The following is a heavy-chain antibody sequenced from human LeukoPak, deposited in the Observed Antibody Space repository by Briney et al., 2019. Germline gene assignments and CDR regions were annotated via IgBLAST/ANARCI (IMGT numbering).Heavy chain of an antibody. CDR3: ARDLPGSGVNIDQ. CDR2: IYSGGGT. J-gene: IGHJ4*02. V-gene: IGHV4-34*01. Sequence: PSETLSLTCAAYGGSISGYYWSWIRQPPGKGLEWIGQIYSGGGTIYNPSLKSRVTFSLDTSKKQLSLKLTSVTAADTAVYYCARDLPGSGVNIDQWGQGTLVSVSS. CDR1: GGSISGYY. D-gene: IGHD3-10*01.